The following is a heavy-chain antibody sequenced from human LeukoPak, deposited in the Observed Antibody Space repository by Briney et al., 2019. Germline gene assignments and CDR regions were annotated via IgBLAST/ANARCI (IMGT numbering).Heavy chain of an antibody. V-gene: IGHV4-4*02. Sequence: SGTLSLTCDVSGGSINSSNWWSWVRQPPGKGLECIGEIYHSGHTNYNPSLESRITISVDKSKNHFSLKLTSVTAADTAVYYCARASSGYYHDYWGQGTLVTVSS. D-gene: IGHD3-22*01. CDR3: ARASSGYYHDY. CDR1: GGSINSSNW. CDR2: IYHSGHT. J-gene: IGHJ4*02.